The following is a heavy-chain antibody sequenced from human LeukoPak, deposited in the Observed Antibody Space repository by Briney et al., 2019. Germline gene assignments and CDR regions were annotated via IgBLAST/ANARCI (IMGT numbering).Heavy chain of an antibody. CDR1: GYTFTGYY. J-gene: IGHJ5*02. CDR2: INPNSGAT. V-gene: IGHV1-2*02. CDR3: AKVGGGGCCWFDP. D-gene: IGHD2-21*01. Sequence: RASVKVSCKASGYTFTGYYMHWVRQAPGQGLEWMGWINPNSGATASAQKFQGRVTMTRGTSISTAYMELSRLRSDDTAVYYCAKVGGGGCCWFDPWGQGTLVFVSS.